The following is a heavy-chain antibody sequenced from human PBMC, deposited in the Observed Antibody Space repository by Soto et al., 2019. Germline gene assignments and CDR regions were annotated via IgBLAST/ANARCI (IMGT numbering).Heavy chain of an antibody. CDR3: ARGRGGHFDS. V-gene: IGHV4-59*01. J-gene: IGHJ4*02. Sequence: PSETLSLTCNVSGGSMNFYYWMWIRQPPGKGLEWFGSVYDTGTTSYNSSLKSRVTMSVDTSKSQFSLNLISVTAADTAVYYCARGRGGHFDSWGQGTLVIVSS. D-gene: IGHD3-10*01. CDR1: GGSMNFYY. CDR2: VYDTGTT.